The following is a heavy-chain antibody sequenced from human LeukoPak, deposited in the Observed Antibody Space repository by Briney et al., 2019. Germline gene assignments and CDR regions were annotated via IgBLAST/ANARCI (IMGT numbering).Heavy chain of an antibody. D-gene: IGHD6-19*01. Sequence: GGSLRLSCAASEFTFSSYAMHWVRQAPGKGLEGVVVISYAGTTEYYADSVKGRFTISRDNSKNTLYLQMNRLRAEDTAVYYCASAGSGLYWGQGTLVTVSS. J-gene: IGHJ4*02. V-gene: IGHV3-30-3*01. CDR2: ISYAGTTE. CDR3: ASAGSGLY. CDR1: EFTFSSYA.